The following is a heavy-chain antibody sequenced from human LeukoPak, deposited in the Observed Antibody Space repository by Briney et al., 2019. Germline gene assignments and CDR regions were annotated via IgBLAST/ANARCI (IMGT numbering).Heavy chain of an antibody. Sequence: SQTLSLTCTVSGGSISSGSYYWSWIRQPAEKGLEWIGRIYTSGSTNYNPSLKSRVTISVDTSKNQFSLKLSSVTAADTAVYYCAREDYSYPTSGPFDPWGQGTLVTVSS. V-gene: IGHV4-61*02. J-gene: IGHJ5*02. CDR3: AREDYSYPTSGPFDP. CDR1: GGSISSGSYY. D-gene: IGHD4-11*01. CDR2: IYTSGST.